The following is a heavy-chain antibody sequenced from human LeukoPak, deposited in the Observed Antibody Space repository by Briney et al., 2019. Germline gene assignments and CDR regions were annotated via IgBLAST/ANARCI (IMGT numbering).Heavy chain of an antibody. V-gene: IGHV4-39*01. CDR2: IFYSGST. CDR3: ARQYCSGGSCYPFDP. CDR1: GGSISTSNYY. J-gene: IGHJ5*02. D-gene: IGHD2-15*01. Sequence: SETLSLTCTVSGGSISTSNYYWGWIRQPPGKGLEWIGNIFYSGSTYYSPSLRSRVTISLDTSRNQFSLKLSSVTAADTAVYYCARQYCSGGSCYPFDPWGQGTLVTVSS.